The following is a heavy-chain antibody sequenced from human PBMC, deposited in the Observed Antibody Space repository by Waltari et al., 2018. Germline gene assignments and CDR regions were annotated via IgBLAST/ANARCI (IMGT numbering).Heavy chain of an antibody. D-gene: IGHD6-13*01. V-gene: IGHV4-59*08. CDR2: IYESGSI. CDR3: ARYPSPYSSSWYSDSYYGMDV. CDR1: DGSLSRYY. J-gene: IGHJ6*02. Sequence: QVQLQESGPGLVKPSETLSLPCTVSDGSLSRYYWSWIRQPPGKGLEWIGHIYESGSIRYNPSLKSRVTISVYTPKNQFSLSLSSVTAADTAIYYCARYPSPYSSSWYSDSYYGMDVWGQGTTVTVSS.